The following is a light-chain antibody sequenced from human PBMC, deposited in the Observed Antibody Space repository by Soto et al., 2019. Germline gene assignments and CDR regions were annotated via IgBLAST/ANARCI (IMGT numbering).Light chain of an antibody. CDR1: ESVGTN. V-gene: IGKV3-15*01. CDR3: QQWIRWT. J-gene: IGKJ1*01. CDR2: GAS. Sequence: EIVMTQSPDTLSVSPGDRATLSCRASESVGTNVAWFQQRPGQAPRLLIYGASTRVAGIPARFSGSGSETEFTITISSLQSEDFAIYHCQQWIRWTFGQGTRLELK.